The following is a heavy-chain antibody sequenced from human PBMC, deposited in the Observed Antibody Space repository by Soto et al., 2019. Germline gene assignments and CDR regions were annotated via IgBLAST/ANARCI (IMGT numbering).Heavy chain of an antibody. J-gene: IGHJ6*02. CDR3: AKVLGQQLVDLSGRRYGMDV. CDR2: ISGSGGST. V-gene: IGHV3-23*01. D-gene: IGHD6-13*01. Sequence: GGSLRLSCAASGFTFSSYAMSWVRQAPGKGLEWVSAISGSGGSTYYADSVKGRFTISRDNSKNTLYLQMNSLRAEDTAVYYCAKVLGQQLVDLSGRRYGMDVWGQGTTVTVSS. CDR1: GFTFSSYA.